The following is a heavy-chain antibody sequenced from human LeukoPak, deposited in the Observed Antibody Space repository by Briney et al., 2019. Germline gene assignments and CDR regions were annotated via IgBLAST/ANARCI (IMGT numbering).Heavy chain of an antibody. D-gene: IGHD6-13*01. CDR1: GGSISSYY. Sequence: SETLSLTCTVSGGSISSYYWSWIRQPPGKGLKWIGYIYTSGSTNYNPSLKSRVTISVDTSKNQFSLKLSSVTAADTAVYYCARQNPGSWYAYGFDYWGQGTLVTVSS. J-gene: IGHJ4*02. CDR3: ARQNPGSWYAYGFDY. V-gene: IGHV4-4*09. CDR2: IYTSGST.